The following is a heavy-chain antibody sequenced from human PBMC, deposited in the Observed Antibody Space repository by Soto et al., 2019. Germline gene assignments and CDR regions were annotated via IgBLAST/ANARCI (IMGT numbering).Heavy chain of an antibody. J-gene: IGHJ6*02. CDR1: GFTFSSHG. CDR2: ISYDGSNK. D-gene: IGHD2-2*01. V-gene: IGHV3-30*18. Sequence: QVQLVESGGGVVQPGRSLRLSCAASGFTFSSHGMHWVRQAPGKGLEWVAVISYDGSNKYYADSVKGRFTISRDNSKNTLYLQMNSLRAEDTAVYYCAKDIVVVPAADRYYYYGMDVWGQGTTVTVSS. CDR3: AKDIVVVPAADRYYYYGMDV.